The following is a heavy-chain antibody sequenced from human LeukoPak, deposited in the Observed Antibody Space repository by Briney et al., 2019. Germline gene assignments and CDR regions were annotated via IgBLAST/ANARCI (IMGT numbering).Heavy chain of an antibody. CDR2: IYPGDSDT. CDR3: ARRSRVYSIYNWFDP. CDR1: GYSFTSYW. J-gene: IGHJ5*02. D-gene: IGHD4-11*01. Sequence: GESLKISCKGSGYSFTSYWIGWVRQIPGKGLEWMGIIYPGDSDTRYSLSFQGQVTISADKSISTAYLQWSSLKASDTAMYYCARRSRVYSIYNWFDPWGQGTLVTVSS. V-gene: IGHV5-51*01.